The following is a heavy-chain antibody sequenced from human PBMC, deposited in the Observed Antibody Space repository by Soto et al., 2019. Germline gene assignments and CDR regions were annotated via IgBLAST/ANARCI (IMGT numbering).Heavy chain of an antibody. J-gene: IGHJ6*02. Sequence: EVQLVETGGGLIQPGGSLRLSCAASGFILSSNYMSWVRQGPGKGLEWVSVIYSGGSTYYADSVKGRFTISRDNSKNTLYLQMNSLRAEDTAVYYCARASTYGSPWYYGMDVWGQGTTVTVSS. CDR1: GFILSSNY. D-gene: IGHD3-10*01. CDR3: ARASTYGSPWYYGMDV. V-gene: IGHV3-53*02. CDR2: IYSGGST.